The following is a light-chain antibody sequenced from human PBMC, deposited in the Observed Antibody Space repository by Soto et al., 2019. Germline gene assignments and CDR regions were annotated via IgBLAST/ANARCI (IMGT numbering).Light chain of an antibody. CDR3: QSYDSSLSWSRG. V-gene: IGLV1-40*01. J-gene: IGLJ1*01. Sequence: QSVLTQPPSVSGAPGQRVTISCTGSSSNIGAGYDVHWYQQLPGTAPKLLIYGNSNRPSGVPDRFSGSKSGTSASLAITGLQAEDWADYYRQSYDSSLSWSRGFGTGTKVTVL. CDR2: GNS. CDR1: SSNIGAGYD.